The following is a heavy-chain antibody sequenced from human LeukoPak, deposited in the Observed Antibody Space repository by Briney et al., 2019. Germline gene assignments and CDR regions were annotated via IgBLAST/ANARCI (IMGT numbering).Heavy chain of an antibody. CDR3: AKGRLDPNLVLDY. Sequence: GGSLRLSCAASGVPFNSYAMSWVRQAPGKGLEWVSALSGSGGGTYYADSVKGRFTISRDNSKNTLYLQMNSLRAEDTAVYYCAKGRLDPNLVLDYWGQGTLVTVSS. V-gene: IGHV3-23*01. CDR1: GVPFNSYA. D-gene: IGHD2-8*02. CDR2: LSGSGGGT. J-gene: IGHJ4*02.